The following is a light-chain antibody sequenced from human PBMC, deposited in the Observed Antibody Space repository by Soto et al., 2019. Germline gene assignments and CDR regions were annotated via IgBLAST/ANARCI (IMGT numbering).Light chain of an antibody. CDR2: DVS. CDR3: SSYGGGTTLYV. CDR1: SNDVGKYNH. V-gene: IGLV2-23*02. Sequence: QPPLTQPASVSGSPGQSLTISCIATSNDVGKYNHVSWYQHHAGKAPKLILYDVSQWPSGASRRFSGSKSGNTASLTIYRLQPEDEADYYCSSYGGGTTLYVFGTGTKVTVL. J-gene: IGLJ1*01.